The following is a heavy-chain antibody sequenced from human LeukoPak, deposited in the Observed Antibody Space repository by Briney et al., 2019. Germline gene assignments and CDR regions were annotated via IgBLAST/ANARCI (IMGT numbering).Heavy chain of an antibody. D-gene: IGHD6-19*01. CDR3: AKLQYTSTPRVGDAFDV. J-gene: IGHJ3*01. CDR2: ISGSGART. CDR1: GFTFSSYA. Sequence: PGGSLRLSCAASGFTFSSYAMGWVRQAPGKGLDWVSTISGSGARTYYADSVKGRFTISRDDSRNTLYLRVSSLRAEDTALYYCAKLQYTSTPRVGDAFDVWGQGTMVTVSS. V-gene: IGHV3-23*01.